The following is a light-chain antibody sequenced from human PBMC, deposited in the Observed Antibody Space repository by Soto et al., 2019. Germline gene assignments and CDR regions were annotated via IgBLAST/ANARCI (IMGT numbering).Light chain of an antibody. V-gene: IGLV2-14*01. CDR1: SSDVGGYNY. J-gene: IGLJ3*02. Sequence: QSALTQPASVSWSPGQSITISCIGTSSDVGGYNYVSWYQQHPGKVPKLMIYDVSNRPSGVSNRFSGSKSGNTASLTISGLQAEDEADYYCSSYTTSSTWVFGGGTKLTVL. CDR2: DVS. CDR3: SSYTTSSTWV.